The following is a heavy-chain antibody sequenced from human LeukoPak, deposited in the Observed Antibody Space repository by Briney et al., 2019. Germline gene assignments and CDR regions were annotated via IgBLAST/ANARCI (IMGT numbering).Heavy chain of an antibody. CDR3: AREVEDSYGYYYYYGMDV. V-gene: IGHV3-30-3*01. J-gene: IGHJ6*02. D-gene: IGHD5-18*01. CDR2: ISYDGSNK. Sequence: GGSLRLSCAASGFTFSSYAMHWVRQAPGKGLEWVAVISYDGSNKHYADSVKGRFTISRDNSKNTLYLQMNSLRAEDTAVYYCAREVEDSYGYYYYYGMDVWGQGTTVTVSS. CDR1: GFTFSSYA.